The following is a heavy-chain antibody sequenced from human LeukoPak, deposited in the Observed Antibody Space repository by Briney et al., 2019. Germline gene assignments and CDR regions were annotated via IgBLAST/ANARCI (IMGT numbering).Heavy chain of an antibody. CDR1: GFSFSGYW. Sequence: PGGSLRLSCAASGFSFSGYWMSWVRQAPGKGLEWVANIKPDGSEKYFVDSVKGRFTISRDNAKNSLFLHMNSLTAADTALYYCARAVMATISKDYWGQGTLVTVSS. CDR2: IKPDGSEK. D-gene: IGHD5-24*01. J-gene: IGHJ4*02. CDR3: ARAVMATISKDY. V-gene: IGHV3-7*01.